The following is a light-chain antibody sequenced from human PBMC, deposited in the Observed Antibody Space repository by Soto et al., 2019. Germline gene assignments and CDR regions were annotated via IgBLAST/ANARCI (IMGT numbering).Light chain of an antibody. Sequence: EIVLTQSPGTLSFSPGQRASLSCTASQSVSSTYLAWYQQKPGQAPRLLIYGASSRAAGIPDRFSASGSGTDFTLTISRLEPEDFAVYYCQYYGRSPWTFGQGTKVDIK. V-gene: IGKV3-20*01. CDR1: QSVSSTY. CDR3: QYYGRSPWT. J-gene: IGKJ1*01. CDR2: GAS.